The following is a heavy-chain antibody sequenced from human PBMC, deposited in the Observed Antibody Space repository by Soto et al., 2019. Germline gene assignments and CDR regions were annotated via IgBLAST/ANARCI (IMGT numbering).Heavy chain of an antibody. CDR2: IFYTGTT. V-gene: IGHV4-39*02. Sequence: TLSLTCSGSGGSINYTSYYWCWIRHPPGKGLEWVGGIFYTGTTYYSPSLKDRVTISVDTSKNSFSLNLTSVTAADTAVYFCARLVVVAPVANAWGQGTLVTVSS. D-gene: IGHD2-2*01. CDR3: ARLVVVAPVANA. J-gene: IGHJ5*02. CDR1: GGSINYTSYY.